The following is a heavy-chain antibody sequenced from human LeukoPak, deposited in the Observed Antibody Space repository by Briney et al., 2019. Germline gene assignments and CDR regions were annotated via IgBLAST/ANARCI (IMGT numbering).Heavy chain of an antibody. CDR3: ARQIAQYYYYYMDV. CDR2: IYYSGST. CDR1: GGSISSSSYY. V-gene: IGHV4-39*07. Sequence: SETLSLTCTVSGGSISSSSYYWGWIRQPPGKGLEWIGSIYYSGSTYYNPSLKSRVTISVDTSKNQFSLKLSSVTAADTAVYCCARQIAQYYYYYMDVWGKGTTVTVSS. D-gene: IGHD2-15*01. J-gene: IGHJ6*03.